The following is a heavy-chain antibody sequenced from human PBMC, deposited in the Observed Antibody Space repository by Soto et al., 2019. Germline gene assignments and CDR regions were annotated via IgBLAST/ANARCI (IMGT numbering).Heavy chain of an antibody. Sequence: QVQLVQSGAEVKKPGASVKVSCKASGYTFTSYDINWVRQATGQGLEWMGWMNPNSGNTGYAQKFQGRVTMTRNTSISTAYMELSSLRSEDTAVYYCARKAIFGGYYYYYYMDVWGKGTTVTVSS. J-gene: IGHJ6*03. V-gene: IGHV1-8*01. CDR2: MNPNSGNT. D-gene: IGHD3-3*01. CDR1: GYTFTSYD. CDR3: ARKAIFGGYYYYYYMDV.